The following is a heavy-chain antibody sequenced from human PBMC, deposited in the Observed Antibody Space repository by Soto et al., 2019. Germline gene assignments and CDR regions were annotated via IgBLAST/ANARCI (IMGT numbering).Heavy chain of an antibody. CDR2: IYYSGST. Sequence: QVQLQESGPGLVKPSETLSLTCTVSGGSVSSGSYYWSWIRQPPGKGLEWIGYIYYSGSTNYNPSLKSRVNISVDTSNIHFSLKLSSVTSAVTAVYYCARDIEDDYVWGSYRTFDYWGQGTLVTVSS. CDR1: GGSVSSGSYY. J-gene: IGHJ4*02. D-gene: IGHD3-16*02. V-gene: IGHV4-61*01. CDR3: ARDIEDDYVWGSYRTFDY.